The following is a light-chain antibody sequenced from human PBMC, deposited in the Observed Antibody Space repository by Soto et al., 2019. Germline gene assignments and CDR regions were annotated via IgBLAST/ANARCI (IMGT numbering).Light chain of an antibody. J-gene: IGKJ1*01. CDR3: QQYNTYSWT. V-gene: IGKV1-5*03. CDR1: QTISSW. CDR2: RAS. Sequence: DIQMTQSPSTLSGSVGDRVTITCRASQTISSWLAWYQQKPGKAPKVLIYRASSLEIGVPSRFSGSGSGTEFTLTISGLQPDDFATYYCQQYNTYSWTFGQGTKVE.